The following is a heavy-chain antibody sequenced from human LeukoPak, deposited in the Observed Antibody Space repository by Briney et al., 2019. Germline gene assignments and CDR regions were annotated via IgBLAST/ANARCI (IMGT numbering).Heavy chain of an antibody. CDR1: GYTFIDFY. D-gene: IGHD3-3*01. CDR3: TRPRYTIKGAVNGWASFDL. CDR2: INPNTGDT. V-gene: IGHV1-2*02. J-gene: IGHJ3*01. Sequence: ASVKVSFKASGYTFIDFYLHWVRQAPGQAFEWMGWINPNTGDTNFAQKFLGTVTLTSDTSINTAYMEIHSLRPDDAAVYYCTRPRYTIKGAVNGWASFDLWGQGTKVTVSS.